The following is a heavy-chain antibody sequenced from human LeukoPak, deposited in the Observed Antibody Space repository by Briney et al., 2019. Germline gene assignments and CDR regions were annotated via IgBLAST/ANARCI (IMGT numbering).Heavy chain of an antibody. CDR1: GFTFSSYA. CDR3: AKGCGGDCYSNYFDY. J-gene: IGHJ4*02. V-gene: IGHV3-23*01. D-gene: IGHD2-21*02. Sequence: PGGSLRLSCAASGFTFSSYAMSWVRRAPGKGLEWVSAISGSGGSTYYADSVKGRFTISRDNSKNTLYLQMNSLRAEDTAVYYCAKGCGGDCYSNYFDYWGQGTLVTVSS. CDR2: ISGSGGST.